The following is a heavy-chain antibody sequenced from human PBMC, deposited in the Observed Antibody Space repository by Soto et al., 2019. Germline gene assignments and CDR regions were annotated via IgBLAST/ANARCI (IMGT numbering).Heavy chain of an antibody. V-gene: IGHV1-69*01. D-gene: IGHD6-19*01. Sequence: QVQLVQSGAAVRKPGSSVKVSCKASGGTFTKYAITWVRQAPRQGLEWMGGIVPRPGTTNYAQKFRGRVTISADESTRTAYLALRSLRSEDTAVSSCASGVGGLGGSSGWPDYAFDVWGQGTMVIVSS. CDR2: IVPRPGTT. J-gene: IGHJ3*01. CDR1: GGTFTKYA. CDR3: ASGVGGLGGSSGWPDYAFDV.